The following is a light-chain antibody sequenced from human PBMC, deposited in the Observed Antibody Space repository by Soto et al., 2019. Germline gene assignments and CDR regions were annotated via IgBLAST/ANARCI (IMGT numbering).Light chain of an antibody. CDR1: QGIRTY. Sequence: DIQMTQSPSSLSSSVGDRVTIACRASQGIRTYLNWYQQKPGKGTELLVYLASSLQSGVPSRFSGSGSGTDFTLTISSLEPEDFATYYCQESYTPSFTFGPGTK. J-gene: IGKJ3*01. V-gene: IGKV1-39*01. CDR3: QESYTPSFT. CDR2: LAS.